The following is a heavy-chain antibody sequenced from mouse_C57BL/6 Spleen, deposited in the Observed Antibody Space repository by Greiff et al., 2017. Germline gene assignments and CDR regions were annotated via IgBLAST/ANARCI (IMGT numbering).Heavy chain of an antibody. Sequence: DVQLQESGPALVKPSQTVSLTCTVTGYSITNGNLWWNWIRPVSGSKLEWIGYISSSGSTDSYPSLKSRLSITRDTYKKQLYLQLNSVTSEDIATYYCARGYGSSAHCDCWGQGTTLTVSS. CDR3: ARGYGSSAHCDC. CDR2: ISSSGST. J-gene: IGHJ2*01. D-gene: IGHD1-1*01. CDR1: GYSITNGNLW. V-gene: IGHV3-4*01.